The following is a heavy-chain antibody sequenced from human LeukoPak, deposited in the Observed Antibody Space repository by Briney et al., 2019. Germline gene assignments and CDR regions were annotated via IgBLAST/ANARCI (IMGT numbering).Heavy chain of an antibody. CDR2: IIPIFGTA. CDR1: GGTFSSYA. CDR3: ARESVTATNFDY. J-gene: IGHJ4*02. Sequence: SVKVSCKASGGTFSSYAISWERQAPGQGLEWMGGIIPIFGTANYAQKFQGRVTITADESTSTAYMELSSLRSEDTAVYYCARESVTATNFDYWGQGTLVTVSS. V-gene: IGHV1-69*13. D-gene: IGHD2-21*02.